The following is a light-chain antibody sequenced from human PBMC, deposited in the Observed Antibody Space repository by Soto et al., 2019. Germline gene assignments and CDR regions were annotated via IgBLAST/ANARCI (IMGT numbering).Light chain of an antibody. CDR2: GAS. Sequence: EIVLTQSPGTLSLSPGGRATLSCRASQSVSRRLAWYQHRPGQSPTLLISGASMRASGVPVRFSGSGSGTDFTLIISRLEPEDFAVYYCQHYGGSPITFGLGTRLEI. CDR3: QHYGGSPIT. V-gene: IGKV3-20*01. CDR1: QSVSRR. J-gene: IGKJ5*01.